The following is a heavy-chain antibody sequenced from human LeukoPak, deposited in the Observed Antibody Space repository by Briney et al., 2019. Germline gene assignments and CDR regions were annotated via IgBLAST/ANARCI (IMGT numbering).Heavy chain of an antibody. V-gene: IGHV4-59*01. Sequence: SETLSLTCTVSGGSISSYYWSWIRQPPGKGLDGIGYIYYSGSTNYNPSLKSRATISVDTSKNQFSLKLSSVTAADTAVYYCARGRRYCSSTSTLGYCYYYYMDVWGKGTTVTISS. CDR3: ARGRRYCSSTSTLGYCYYYYMDV. CDR1: GGSISSYY. J-gene: IGHJ6*03. CDR2: IYYSGST. D-gene: IGHD2-2*01.